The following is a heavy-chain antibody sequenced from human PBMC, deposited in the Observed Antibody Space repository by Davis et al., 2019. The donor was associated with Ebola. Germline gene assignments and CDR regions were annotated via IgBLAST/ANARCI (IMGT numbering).Heavy chain of an antibody. D-gene: IGHD6-6*01. Sequence: SETLSLTCAVYGGSFSGYYWSWIRQPPGKGLEWIGEINHSGSTHYNPSLKSRVTISVDTSKSQFSLKVSSVTAADTAVYYCARVLQQVVRLDPWGQGTLVTVSS. CDR2: INHSGST. J-gene: IGHJ5*02. CDR1: GGSFSGYY. CDR3: ARVLQQVVRLDP. V-gene: IGHV4-34*01.